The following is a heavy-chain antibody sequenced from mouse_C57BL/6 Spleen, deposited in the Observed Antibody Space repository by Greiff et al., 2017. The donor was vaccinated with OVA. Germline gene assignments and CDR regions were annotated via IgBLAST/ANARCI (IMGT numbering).Heavy chain of an antibody. D-gene: IGHD2-4*01. J-gene: IGHJ4*01. CDR2: ISSGSSTI. V-gene: IGHV5-17*01. CDR1: GFTFSDYG. CDR3: AKGDDYGYAMDY. Sequence: EVQLQESGGGLVKPGGSLKLSCAASGFTFSDYGMHWVRQAPEKGLEWVAYISSGSSTIYYADTVKGRFTISRDNAKNTLFLQMTSLRSEDTAMYYCAKGDDYGYAMDYWGQGTSVTVSS.